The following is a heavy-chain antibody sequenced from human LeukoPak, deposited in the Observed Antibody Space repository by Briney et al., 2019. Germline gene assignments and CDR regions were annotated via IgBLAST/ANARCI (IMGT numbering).Heavy chain of an antibody. CDR2: IKQDGSEK. D-gene: IGHD3-3*01. V-gene: IGHV3-7*01. CDR1: GFTFSSYW. Sequence: GGSLRLSCAASGFTFSSYWMSWVRQAPGKGLEWVANIKQDGSEKYYVDSVKGRFTISRDNAKNSLYLQMNSLRAEDTAGYYCARETGHYDFWSGYYLSWGQGTLVTVSS. J-gene: IGHJ4*02. CDR3: ARETGHYDFWSGYYLS.